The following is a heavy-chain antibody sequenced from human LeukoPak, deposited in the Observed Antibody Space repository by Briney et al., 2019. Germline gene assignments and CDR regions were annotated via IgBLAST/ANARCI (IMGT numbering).Heavy chain of an antibody. Sequence: SVKVSCKASGGTFSSYAISWVRQAPGQGLEWMGGIIPIFGTANYAQKLQGRVTMTTDTSTSTAYMELRSLRSDDTAVYYCARDNLAIVVVEGNAFDIWGQGTMVTVSS. V-gene: IGHV1-69*05. J-gene: IGHJ3*02. CDR2: IIPIFGTA. CDR3: ARDNLAIVVVEGNAFDI. D-gene: IGHD3-22*01. CDR1: GGTFSSYA.